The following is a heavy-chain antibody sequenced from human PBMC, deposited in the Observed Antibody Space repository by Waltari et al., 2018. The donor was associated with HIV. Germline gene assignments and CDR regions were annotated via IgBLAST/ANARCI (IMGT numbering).Heavy chain of an antibody. CDR1: GFTVSSHH. D-gene: IGHD1-1*01. CDR2: MDSGVTT. CDR3: ARVDRAGTTSGWDVFDI. Sequence: EVQLVESGGGLVRPGGSMRLSCAASGFTVSSHHMGWVRQTPGEGLEYVSVMDSGVTTHYADSVNGRVTISRDSSKSALYLQMNTLRAEDTALYYCARVDRAGTTSGWDVFDIWGQGTMVTVSS. J-gene: IGHJ3*02. V-gene: IGHV3-66*01.